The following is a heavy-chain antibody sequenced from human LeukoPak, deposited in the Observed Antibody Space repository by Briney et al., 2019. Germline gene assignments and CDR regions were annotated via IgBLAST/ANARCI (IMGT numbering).Heavy chain of an antibody. Sequence: GGSLRLSCAGPGFSLSSYDMGWVRQAPGKGLEWVAVVSASGYYTGYADSVKGRFTISRDTSQNTLILEMNSLRAEDTAVYYCAKKPVTIKYPFDNWGLGTLVTVSS. J-gene: IGHJ4*02. CDR2: VSASGYYT. D-gene: IGHD5-24*01. CDR3: AKKPVTIKYPFDN. CDR1: GFSLSSYD. V-gene: IGHV3-23*01.